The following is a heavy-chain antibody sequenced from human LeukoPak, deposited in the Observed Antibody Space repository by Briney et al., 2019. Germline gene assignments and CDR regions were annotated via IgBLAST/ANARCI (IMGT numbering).Heavy chain of an antibody. CDR1: GGSFSGYY. Sequence: SETLSLTCAVYGGSFSGYYWSWIRQPPGKGLEWIGEINHSGSTNYNPSLKSRVTISVDTSKNQFSLKLSSVTAADTAVYYCAGGPRIVGATTTYYYYGMDVWGQGTTVTVSS. V-gene: IGHV4-34*01. D-gene: IGHD1-26*01. CDR3: AGGPRIVGATTTYYYYGMDV. CDR2: INHSGST. J-gene: IGHJ6*02.